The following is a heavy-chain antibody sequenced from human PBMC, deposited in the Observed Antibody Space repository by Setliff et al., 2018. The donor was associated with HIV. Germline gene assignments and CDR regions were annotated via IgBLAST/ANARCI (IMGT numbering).Heavy chain of an antibody. V-gene: IGHV1-69*13. D-gene: IGHD6-19*01. CDR3: ARDPSIAVAGAAV. Sequence: EASVKVSCKASGYTFMNYGLSWVRQAPGQGLEWMGGIIPIFGTTNYAQKFQGRVTITADEWTSTAYMELSSLRSEDTAVYYCARDPSIAVAGAAVWGQGTTVTVSS. CDR2: IIPIFGTT. CDR1: GYTFMNYG. J-gene: IGHJ6*02.